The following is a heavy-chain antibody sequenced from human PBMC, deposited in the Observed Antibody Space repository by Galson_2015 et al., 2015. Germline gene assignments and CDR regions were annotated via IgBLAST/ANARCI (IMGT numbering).Heavy chain of an antibody. Sequence: SLRLSCAASGFTFSTYSMNWVRQAPGKGLEWVSSISSSSNQKYYADSVKGRFTISRDNAKNSLYLQMNSLRAEDTAVYYCARDSPDIFFGVVIAREMDVWGKGTTVIVSS. CDR1: GFTFSTYS. CDR2: ISSSSNQK. D-gene: IGHD3-3*01. CDR3: ARDSPDIFFGVVIAREMDV. J-gene: IGHJ6*03. V-gene: IGHV3-21*01.